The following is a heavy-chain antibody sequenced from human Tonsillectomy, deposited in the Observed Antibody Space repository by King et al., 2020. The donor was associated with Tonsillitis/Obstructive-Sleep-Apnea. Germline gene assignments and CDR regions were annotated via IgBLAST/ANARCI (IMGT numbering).Heavy chain of an antibody. CDR2: ISYDGSNK. CDR1: GFTFSNYG. Sequence: VQLVESGGGVVQPGRSLRLSCAASGFTFSNYGMHWVRQAPGKGLEWVAVISYDGSNKYYADSVKGRFTISRDNSKNTLYLQMNSLRAEDTAVYYCAKEWIHRSYYYYYGMDVWGQGTTVTVSS. V-gene: IGHV3-30*18. D-gene: IGHD5-18*01. J-gene: IGHJ6*02. CDR3: AKEWIHRSYYYYYGMDV.